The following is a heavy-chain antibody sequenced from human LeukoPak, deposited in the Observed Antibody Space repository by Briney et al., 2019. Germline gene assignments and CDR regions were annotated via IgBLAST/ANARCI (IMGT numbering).Heavy chain of an antibody. Sequence: GASVKVSCKASGYTFTSYDINWVRQATGQGLEWMGWMNPNSGNTGYAQKFQGRVTMTRNTSISTAYMELSSLRSEDTAVYYCAIPPRDDSSGYGGYWGQGTLVTVSS. D-gene: IGHD3-22*01. V-gene: IGHV1-8*01. CDR2: MNPNSGNT. CDR3: AIPPRDDSSGYGGY. CDR1: GYTFTSYD. J-gene: IGHJ4*02.